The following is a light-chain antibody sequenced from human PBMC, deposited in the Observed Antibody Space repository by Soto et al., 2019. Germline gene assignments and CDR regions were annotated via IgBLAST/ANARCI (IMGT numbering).Light chain of an antibody. CDR2: GNS. J-gene: IGLJ2*01. CDR3: QSYDNTLSGVV. V-gene: IGLV1-40*01. CDR1: SSNIGAGYD. Sequence: QSVLTQPPSVSGAPGQRVTISCTGSSSNIGAGYDVHWYLHLPGTAPKLLIFGNSHRPSGVPDRFSASKSGTPASLAITGLQAEDEADYYCQSYDNTLSGVVFGGGTKVTVL.